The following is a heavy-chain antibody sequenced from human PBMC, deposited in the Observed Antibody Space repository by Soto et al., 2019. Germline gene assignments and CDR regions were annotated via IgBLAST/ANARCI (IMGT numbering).Heavy chain of an antibody. Sequence: GASVKVSCKASGYTFAGYYMHWGRQAPGQGLEWMGWINPNSGGTNYAQKFQGWVTMTRDTSISTAYMERSRLRSDDTAVYYCAIAAAGILRVAFDIWGKGKMVTVSS. CDR3: AIAAAGILRVAFDI. V-gene: IGHV1-2*04. CDR2: INPNSGGT. J-gene: IGHJ3*02. D-gene: IGHD6-13*01. CDR1: GYTFAGYY.